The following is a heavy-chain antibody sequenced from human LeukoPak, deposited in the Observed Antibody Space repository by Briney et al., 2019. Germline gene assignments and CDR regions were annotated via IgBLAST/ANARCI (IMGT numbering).Heavy chain of an antibody. J-gene: IGHJ5*02. CDR3: ARAETPEYYYGSGNWFDP. Sequence: ASVKVSCKASGYTFTGYYMHWVRQAPGQGLEWMGWINPNSGGTNYAQKFQGRVTMTRDTSISTAYMELSRLRSDDTAVYYCARAETPEYYYGSGNWFDPWGQGTLVTVSS. CDR1: GYTFTGYY. D-gene: IGHD3-10*01. V-gene: IGHV1-2*02. CDR2: INPNSGGT.